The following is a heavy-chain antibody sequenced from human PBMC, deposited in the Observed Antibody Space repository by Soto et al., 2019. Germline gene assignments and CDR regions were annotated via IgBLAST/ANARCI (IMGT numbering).Heavy chain of an antibody. CDR3: ARVPGVVVSADDAFDI. CDR1: GGSVRSSNW. CDR2: IYHSGRA. J-gene: IGHJ3*02. D-gene: IGHD2-21*02. V-gene: IGHV4-4*02. Sequence: QVQLQESGPGLVKPSGTLSLTCAVSGGSVRSSNWWSWVRQSPGKGLEWMGEIYHSGRAHYNPSLQRRATISLDKSKNQFSLRLTSVTAADTAVYYCARVPGVVVSADDAFDIWGPGTRVSGSS.